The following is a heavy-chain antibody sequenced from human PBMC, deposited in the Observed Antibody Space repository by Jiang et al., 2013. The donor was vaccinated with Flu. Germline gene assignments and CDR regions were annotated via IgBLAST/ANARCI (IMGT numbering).Heavy chain of an antibody. D-gene: IGHD4-17*01. CDR3: ANDVDGDYGTWFDY. CDR1: GFTFSSYA. Sequence: QLLESGGGLVQPGGSPRLSCAASGFTFSSYAMSWVRQAPGKGLEWVSAVSAGGYNTYFADSVRGRFAIFRDNSKNTLYLQMDSLRADDTAVYYCANDVDGDYGTWFDYWGQGTLVTVSS. CDR2: VSAGGYNT. V-gene: IGHV3-23*01. J-gene: IGHJ4*02.